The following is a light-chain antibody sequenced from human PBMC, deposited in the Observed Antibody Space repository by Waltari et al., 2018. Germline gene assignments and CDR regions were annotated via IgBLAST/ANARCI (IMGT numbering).Light chain of an antibody. V-gene: IGLV1-40*01. Sequence: QSVLTQPPSVSGAPGQTVTISCTGGSSNIGAPYDVHWYQHLLGTAPKVVVYGNNERPSGVPDRFSGSKSGTSASRTISRLQAEDEADYYCQSYDSRLSAYVFGGGTKLTVL. CDR2: GNN. J-gene: IGLJ3*02. CDR3: QSYDSRLSAYV. CDR1: SSNIGAPYD.